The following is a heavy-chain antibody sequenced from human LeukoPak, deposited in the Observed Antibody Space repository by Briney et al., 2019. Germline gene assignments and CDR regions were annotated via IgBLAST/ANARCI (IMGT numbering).Heavy chain of an antibody. D-gene: IGHD5-24*01. CDR2: INHSGST. CDR1: GGSFSGYY. V-gene: IGHV4-34*01. Sequence: SETLSLTCAVYGGSFSGYYWSWIRQPPGKGLECIGEINHSGSTNYNPSLKSRVTISVDTSKNQFSLKLSSVTAADTAVYYCASRDGYNFFIGYWGQGTLVTVSS. CDR3: ASRDGYNFFIGY. J-gene: IGHJ4*02.